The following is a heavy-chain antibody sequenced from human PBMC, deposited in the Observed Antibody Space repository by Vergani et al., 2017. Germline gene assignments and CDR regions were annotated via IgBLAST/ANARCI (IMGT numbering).Heavy chain of an antibody. CDR2: IYYCGST. V-gene: IGHV4-39*01. CDR3: ARRYYDFWSGYYRGWFDP. J-gene: IGHJ5*02. CDR1: GRPIRRSSSY. Sequence: QLQLQESGPGLVTPSATLSLPCTVSGRPIRRSSSYWGWLRQPPGKGLEGIGSIYYCGSTYYNPSLKSRVTISVDTSKNQFSLKLSSVTAADTAVYYCARRYYDFWSGYYRGWFDPWGQGTLVTVSS. D-gene: IGHD3-3*01.